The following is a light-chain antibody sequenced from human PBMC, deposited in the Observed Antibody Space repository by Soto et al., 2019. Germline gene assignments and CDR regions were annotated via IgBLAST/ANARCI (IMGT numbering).Light chain of an antibody. V-gene: IGKV3-11*01. CDR1: QSIYNY. CDR2: DTS. CDR3: QQRSDWPWT. Sequence: EIVLTQSPATLSLSPGERATLSCRASQSIYNYLAWYQQKPGQAPRLLVYDTSNRATGIPARFSGSGSGTDFTLTISSLEPTDSAVYYCQQRSDWPWTFGQGTKVEIK. J-gene: IGKJ1*01.